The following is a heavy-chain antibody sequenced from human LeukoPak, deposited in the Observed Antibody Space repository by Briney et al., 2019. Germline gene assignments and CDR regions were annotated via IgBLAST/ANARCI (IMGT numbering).Heavy chain of an antibody. CDR2: ISSSSSYI. CDR3: ARDPSGWYFVDY. CDR1: GFTFSSYS. D-gene: IGHD6-19*01. V-gene: IGHV3-21*01. J-gene: IGHJ4*02. Sequence: NTGGSLRLSCAASGFTFSSYSMNWVRQAPGKGLEWVSSISSSSSYIYYADSVKGRFTISRDNAKNSLYLQMNSLRAEDTAVYYCARDPSGWYFVDYWGQGTLVTVSS.